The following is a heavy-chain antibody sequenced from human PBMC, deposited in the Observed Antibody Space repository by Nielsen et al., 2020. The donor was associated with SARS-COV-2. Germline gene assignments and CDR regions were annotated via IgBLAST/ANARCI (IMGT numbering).Heavy chain of an antibody. CDR3: AKSLGAGGIVVVITNYYYYYGMDV. CDR1: GFTFSDYY. CDR2: ISGSGSSA. V-gene: IGHV3-11*01. D-gene: IGHD3-22*01. J-gene: IGHJ6*02. Sequence: GESLKISCAASGFTFSDYYMSWIRQAPGKGLEWVSYISGSGSSARHADSVKGRFTISRDNSRNTLYLQVNSLRAEDTAVYYCAKSLGAGGIVVVITNYYYYYGMDVWGQGTTVTVSS.